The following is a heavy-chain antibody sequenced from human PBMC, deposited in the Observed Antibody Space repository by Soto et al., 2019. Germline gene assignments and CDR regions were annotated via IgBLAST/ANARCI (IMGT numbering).Heavy chain of an antibody. J-gene: IGHJ6*02. V-gene: IGHV1-8*01. Sequence: QVQLVQSGAEVKKPGASVKVSCKASGYTFTSYDINWVRQATGQGLEWMGWMNPNSGNTGYAQKFQGRVTMSRNTSIITADMELSSLRAEDTGVYCCAREKTSYGMDVWGQGTTVTVSS. CDR2: MNPNSGNT. CDR3: AREKTSYGMDV. CDR1: GYTFTSYD.